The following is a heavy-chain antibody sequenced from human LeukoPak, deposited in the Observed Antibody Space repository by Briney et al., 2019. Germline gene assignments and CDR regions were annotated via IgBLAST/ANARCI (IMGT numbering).Heavy chain of an antibody. J-gene: IGHJ6*03. CDR3: ARGPRSGSYYYYYMDV. CDR2: IIPIFGTA. V-gene: IGHV1-69*05. CDR1: GYTFTSYG. Sequence: ASVKVSCKASGYTFTSYGISWVRQAPGQGLEWMGGIIPIFGTANYAQKFQGRVTITTDESTSTAYMELSSLRSEDTAVYYCARGPRSGSYYYYYMDVWGKGTTVTVSS. D-gene: IGHD1-26*01.